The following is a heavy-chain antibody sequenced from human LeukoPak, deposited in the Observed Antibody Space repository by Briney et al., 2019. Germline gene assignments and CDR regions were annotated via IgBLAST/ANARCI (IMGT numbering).Heavy chain of an antibody. V-gene: IGHV4-30-4*01. Sequence: SSETLSLTCTVSGGSISSGDYYWRWIRQPPGKGLEWIGYIYYSGSTYYNPSLKSRVTISVDTSKNQFSLKLSSVTAADTAVYYCAREPLDYWGQGTLVTVSS. CDR1: GGSISSGDYY. CDR3: AREPLDY. CDR2: IYYSGST. J-gene: IGHJ4*02.